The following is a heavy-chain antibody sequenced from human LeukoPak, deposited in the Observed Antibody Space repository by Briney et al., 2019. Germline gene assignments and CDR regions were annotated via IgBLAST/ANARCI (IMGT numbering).Heavy chain of an antibody. CDR1: GLTFSSYT. CDR3: AKGLTAWYAFDI. Sequence: GGSLRLSCAASGLTFSSYTMSWVRQAPGKGLEWVSAISGSGGTTYHADSVKGRFTISRDISKNTLYLQMISLRAEDTAVYYCAKGLTAWYAFDIWGQGIMVTVSS. D-gene: IGHD2-21*02. V-gene: IGHV3-23*01. CDR2: ISGSGGTT. J-gene: IGHJ3*02.